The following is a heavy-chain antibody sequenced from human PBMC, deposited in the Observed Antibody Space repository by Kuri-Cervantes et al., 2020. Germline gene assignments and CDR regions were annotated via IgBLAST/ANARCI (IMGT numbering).Heavy chain of an antibody. CDR1: GFTFSSYG. J-gene: IGHJ4*02. CDR2: ISYDGSNK. V-gene: IGHV3-30*18. CDR3: AKGDQRYYGSGRVTADY. Sequence: GESLKISCAASGFTFSSYGMHWVRQAPGKGLEWVAVISYDGSNKYYADSVKGRFTISRDNSKNTLYLQMNSLRAEDTAVYYCAKGDQRYYGSGRVTADYWGQGTLVTVSS. D-gene: IGHD3-10*01.